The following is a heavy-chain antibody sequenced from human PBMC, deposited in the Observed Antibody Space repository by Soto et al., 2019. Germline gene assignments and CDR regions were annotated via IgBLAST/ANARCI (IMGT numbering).Heavy chain of an antibody. CDR1: GFTFSSYG. D-gene: IGHD1-26*01. CDR3: AREPVGPDYAMDV. Sequence: PGGSLRLSCAASGFTFSSYGMHWVRQTPGKGLEWVAVLGFDGGGRYYADSVKGRFTISRDNSRSRLDLQMDSLRVEDTGVYYCAREPVGPDYAMDVWGQGTMVTVSS. V-gene: IGHV3-33*01. J-gene: IGHJ6*02. CDR2: LGFDGGGR.